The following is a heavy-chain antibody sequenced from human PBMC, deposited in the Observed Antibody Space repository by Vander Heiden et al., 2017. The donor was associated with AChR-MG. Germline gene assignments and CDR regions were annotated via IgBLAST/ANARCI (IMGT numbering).Heavy chain of an antibody. CDR1: GGSISSYY. J-gene: IGHJ6*03. CDR3: ARVLEDPYYYYYYMDV. Sequence: QVQLQESGPGLVKPSETLSLTCTVSGGSISSYYWSWIRQPPGKGLEWIGYIYYSGSTNYNPSLKSRVTISVDTSKNQLSLKLSSVTAADTAVYYCARVLEDPYYYYYYMDVWGKGTTVTVSS. D-gene: IGHD2-15*01. V-gene: IGHV4-59*01. CDR2: IYYSGST.